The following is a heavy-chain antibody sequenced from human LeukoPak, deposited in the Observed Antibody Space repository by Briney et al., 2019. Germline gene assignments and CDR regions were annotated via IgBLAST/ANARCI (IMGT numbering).Heavy chain of an antibody. CDR2: IYYSGST. Sequence: SETLSLTCTVSGGSISSYYWSWIRQPPGKGLEWIGYIYYSGSTNYNPSLKSRVTISVDTSKNQFSLKLSSVTAADTAVYYCARHPPPRSNWFDPWGQGTLVTVSS. CDR1: GGSISSYY. CDR3: ARHPPPRSNWFDP. J-gene: IGHJ5*02. V-gene: IGHV4-59*08.